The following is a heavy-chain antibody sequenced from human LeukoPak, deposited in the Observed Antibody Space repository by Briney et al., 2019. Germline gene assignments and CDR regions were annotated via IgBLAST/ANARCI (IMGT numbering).Heavy chain of an antibody. CDR2: LSSSGSTM. J-gene: IGHJ4*02. D-gene: IGHD6-19*01. CDR3: ARHNGWYDY. Sequence: VGFLRLSCEASGFTFTDYGMNRVRQAPGKGLEWISYLSSSGSTMYADSVKGRFTISRDNAKNSLYLQMNSLRAEDTAVYYCARHNGWYDYWGQGTLVTVSS. V-gene: IGHV3-48*04. CDR1: GFTFTDYG.